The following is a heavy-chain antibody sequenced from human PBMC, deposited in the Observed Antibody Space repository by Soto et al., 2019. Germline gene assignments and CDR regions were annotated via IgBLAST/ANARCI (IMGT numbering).Heavy chain of an antibody. CDR2: IYYSGST. CDR3: ARDRGWSGGSYSYYGMDV. CDR1: GGSISSYY. D-gene: IGHD6-19*01. J-gene: IGHJ6*02. Sequence: PSETLSLTCTVSGGSISSYYWSWIRQPPGKGLEWIGYIYYSGSTNYNPSLKSRVTISVDTSKNQFSLKLSSVTAADTAVYYCARDRGWSGGSYSYYGMDVWGQGTTVTVSS. V-gene: IGHV4-59*01.